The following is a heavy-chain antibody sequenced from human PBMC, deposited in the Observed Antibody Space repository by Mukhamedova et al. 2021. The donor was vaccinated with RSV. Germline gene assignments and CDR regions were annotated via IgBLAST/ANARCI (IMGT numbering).Heavy chain of an antibody. V-gene: IGHV3-23*01. D-gene: IGHD1-26*01. CDR2: INGGYT. J-gene: IGHJ4*02. CDR3: AKEGAGPNTPFADY. Sequence: VRQAPGKGLEWVSAINGGYTYYADSVRGRFTISRDDSKNTVYLQMNSLRAEDMAIYYCAKEGAGPNTPFADYWGQGTLVTVSS.